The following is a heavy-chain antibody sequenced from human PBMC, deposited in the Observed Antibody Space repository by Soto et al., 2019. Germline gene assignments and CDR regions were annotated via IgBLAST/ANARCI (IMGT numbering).Heavy chain of an antibody. CDR2: IWYDGSNK. V-gene: IGHV3-33*01. J-gene: IGHJ4*02. D-gene: IGHD2-2*01. CDR1: GFTFSSYG. Sequence: LRLSCAASGFTFSSYGMHWVRQAPGKGLEWVAVIWYDGSNKYYADSVKGRFTISRDNSKNTLYLQMNSLRAEDTAVYYCASDLGYCSSTSCYHPTSGFDYWGQGTLVTVSS. CDR3: ASDLGYCSSTSCYHPTSGFDY.